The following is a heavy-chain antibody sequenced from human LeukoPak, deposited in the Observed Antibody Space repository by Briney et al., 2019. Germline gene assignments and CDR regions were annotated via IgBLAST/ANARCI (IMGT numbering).Heavy chain of an antibody. D-gene: IGHD3-10*01. J-gene: IGHJ4*02. Sequence: GGSLRLSCAASGFTVSSNYMSWVRQAPGKGLEWVSVIFNGGSTYYADSVKGRFTISTDNSKNMLHLQMNSLRAEDTAVYYCARGLFASGSYYNFFDYWAQGTLVTVSS. V-gene: IGHV3-66*01. CDR1: GFTVSSNY. CDR3: ARGLFASGSYYNFFDY. CDR2: IFNGGST.